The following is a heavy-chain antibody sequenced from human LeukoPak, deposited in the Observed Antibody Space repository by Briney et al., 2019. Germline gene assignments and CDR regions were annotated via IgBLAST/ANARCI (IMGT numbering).Heavy chain of an antibody. CDR1: GDSISSGGYY. J-gene: IGHJ4*02. V-gene: IGHV4-31*03. CDR2: IYYSGST. D-gene: IGHD5-12*01. CDR3: AREPRGGGYSFDY. Sequence: SETLSLTCTVSGDSISSGGYYWSWIRQHPGKGLEWIGYIYYSGSTFYNPSLKSRVTMSVDTSKNQFSLRLSSVTAADTAVYYCAREPRGGGYSFDYWGQGTLVTVSS.